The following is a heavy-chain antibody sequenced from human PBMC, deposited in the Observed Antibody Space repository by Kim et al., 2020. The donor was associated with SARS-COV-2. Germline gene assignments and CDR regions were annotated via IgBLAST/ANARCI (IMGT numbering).Heavy chain of an antibody. Sequence: SETLSLTCAVYGGSFSGYYWSWIRQPPGKGLEWIGEINHSGSTNYNPSLKSRVTISVDTSKNQFSLKLSSVTAADTAVYYCERVPYLYSSSWYRSYYYYGMDVWGQGTTVTVSS. J-gene: IGHJ6*02. CDR1: GGSFSGYY. V-gene: IGHV4-34*01. CDR3: ERVPYLYSSSWYRSYYYYGMDV. CDR2: INHSGST. D-gene: IGHD6-13*01.